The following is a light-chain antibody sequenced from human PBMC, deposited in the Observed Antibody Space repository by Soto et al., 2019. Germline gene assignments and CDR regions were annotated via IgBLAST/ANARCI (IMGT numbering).Light chain of an antibody. Sequence: IQMTQSPSSLSASVGDRVIITCRASQSIRKYLNWYQHKPGKVPTLLIYAASSLQSGVPSRFSGSASGTDFTLTISSLQPEDFATYYCLQDYTYPWTFGQGTKVDIK. V-gene: IGKV1-6*02. CDR3: LQDYTYPWT. J-gene: IGKJ1*01. CDR2: AAS. CDR1: QSIRKY.